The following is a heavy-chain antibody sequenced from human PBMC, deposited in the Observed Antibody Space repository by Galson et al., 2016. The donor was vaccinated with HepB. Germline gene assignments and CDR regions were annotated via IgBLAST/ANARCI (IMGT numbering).Heavy chain of an antibody. D-gene: IGHD6-19*01. V-gene: IGHV3-30*18. CDR3: TNEPARRESGWYFDE. CDR1: GFSFSDYG. J-gene: IGHJ4*02. Sequence: SLRLSCAASGFSFSDYGMQWVRQTPDKRLEWVTVIAHDGSVAHYADSVKGRFTTSRDNSKNTIYLQTNSLRGEDTAVYYCTNEPARRESGWYFDEWGQGTLVTVSS. CDR2: IAHDGSVA.